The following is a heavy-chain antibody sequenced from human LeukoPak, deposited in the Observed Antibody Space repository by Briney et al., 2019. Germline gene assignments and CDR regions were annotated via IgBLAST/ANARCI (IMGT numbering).Heavy chain of an antibody. J-gene: IGHJ4*02. CDR1: GFNLRSYA. D-gene: IGHD3-10*01. V-gene: IGHV3-30*18. Sequence: PGGSLRLSCAASGFNLRSYAMHWVRQAPGKGLEGVAVISYDGSNTYYGDSVKGRFTISRENSKIALYLQMNSLRTEDTAVYYCAKARSPYGLGSYLFDYLGQGTLVTVSS. CDR2: ISYDGSNT. CDR3: AKARSPYGLGSYLFDY.